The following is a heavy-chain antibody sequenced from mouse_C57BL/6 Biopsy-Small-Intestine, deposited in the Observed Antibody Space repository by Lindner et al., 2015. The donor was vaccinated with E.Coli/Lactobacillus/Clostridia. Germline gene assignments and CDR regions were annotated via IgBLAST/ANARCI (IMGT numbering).Heavy chain of an antibody. D-gene: IGHD1-1*01. J-gene: IGHJ1*03. V-gene: IGHV1-22*01. CDR2: INPNNGGT. CDR1: GYTFTDYN. CDR3: ARWYYGSSYEWYFDV. Sequence: VQLQESGPELVKPGASVKMSCKASGYTFTDYNMHWVKQSHGKSLEWIGYINPNNGGTSYNQKFKGKATLTVNKSSSTAYMEPRSLTSEDSAVYYCARWYYGSSYEWYFDVWGTGTTVTVSS.